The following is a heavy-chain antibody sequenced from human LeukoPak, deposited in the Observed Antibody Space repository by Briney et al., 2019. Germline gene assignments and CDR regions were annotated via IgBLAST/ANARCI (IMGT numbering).Heavy chain of an antibody. J-gene: IGHJ4*02. CDR1: GFTFSSYW. Sequence: GGSLRLSCAASGFTFSSYWMTWVRQAPGKGLEWVANIKEDGSEKYYVDSVKGRFTISRDNAKNSLYLQMNSLRAEGTAVYYCARDYSGSYYLILDYWGQGTLVTVSS. CDR3: ARDYSGSYYLILDY. D-gene: IGHD1-26*01. CDR2: IKEDGSEK. V-gene: IGHV3-7*01.